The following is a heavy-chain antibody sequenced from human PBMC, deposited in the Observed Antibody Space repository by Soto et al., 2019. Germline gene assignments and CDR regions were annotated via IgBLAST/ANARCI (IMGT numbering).Heavy chain of an antibody. D-gene: IGHD6-19*01. CDR2: IKSKTDGGIT. Sequence: EVQLVESGGGLVKPGGSLRLSCAASGFTFSNAWMSWVRQAPGKGLEWVGRIKSKTDGGITDYAAPVKGRFTISRDDSKITLYLQMNSLKTQDTAVYYCTTAGSGWFDYYYYMDVWGKGTTVTVSS. CDR1: GFTFSNAW. V-gene: IGHV3-15*01. J-gene: IGHJ6*03. CDR3: TTAGSGWFDYYYYMDV.